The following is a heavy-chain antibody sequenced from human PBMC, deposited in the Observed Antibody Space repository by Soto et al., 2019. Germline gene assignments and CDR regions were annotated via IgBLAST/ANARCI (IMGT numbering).Heavy chain of an antibody. D-gene: IGHD1-26*01. Sequence: QVQLQQWGAGLLKPSETLSLTCAVYGGSFSGYYWSWIRQPPGKGLEWIGEINHSGSTNYNPSLKSRVTISVDTSKNQFSLKLSSVTAADTAVYYCARDGSSGNQGDFDYWGQGTLVTVSS. CDR3: ARDGSSGNQGDFDY. V-gene: IGHV4-34*01. CDR1: GGSFSGYY. CDR2: INHSGST. J-gene: IGHJ4*02.